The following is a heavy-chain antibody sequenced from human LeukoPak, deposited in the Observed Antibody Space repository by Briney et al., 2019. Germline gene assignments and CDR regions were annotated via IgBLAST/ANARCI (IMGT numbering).Heavy chain of an antibody. V-gene: IGHV1-69*13. D-gene: IGHD1-7*01. CDR2: IIPFFGAP. CDR3: AREVITETTLGWFDP. J-gene: IGHJ5*02. Sequence: SVKVSCKASGGTFRTDAIAWIRQAPGEGLEWMGGIIPFFGAPNFAQRFHGRVKITADETTSTVYMELSSLRSEDTAVYYCAREVITETTLGWFDPWGQGTLITVSS. CDR1: GGTFRTDA.